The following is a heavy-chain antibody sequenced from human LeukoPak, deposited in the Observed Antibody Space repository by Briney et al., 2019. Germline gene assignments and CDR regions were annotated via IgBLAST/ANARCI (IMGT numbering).Heavy chain of an antibody. CDR3: AKDRSGYPYNMYV. D-gene: IGHD5-12*01. CDR2: ISWNSVSI. CDR1: GFTFADYA. J-gene: IGHJ6*03. Sequence: PGRSLRLSCAASGFTFADYAMHWVRQAPGKGLEWVSGISWNSVSIGYADSVKGRFTIYRDNAKNSLYLQMNSLRAEDMALYYCAKDRSGYPYNMYVWGKGSTVTVSS. V-gene: IGHV3-9*03.